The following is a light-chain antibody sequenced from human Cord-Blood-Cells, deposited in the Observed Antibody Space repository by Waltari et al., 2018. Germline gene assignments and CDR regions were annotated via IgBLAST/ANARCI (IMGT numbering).Light chain of an antibody. J-gene: IGLJ1*01. V-gene: IGLV2-14*01. CDR3: SSYTSSRTRRV. CDR1: SSDVGSYND. CDR2: GLS. Sequence: QSALTQPASVSGSPGQSITIPCTGTSSDVGSYNDASWYQQHPGKAPKRVIYGLSNRPSGVSDRFAGSKSGNTASLTISGLQAEDEADYYCSSYTSSRTRRVFGTGTKVTVL.